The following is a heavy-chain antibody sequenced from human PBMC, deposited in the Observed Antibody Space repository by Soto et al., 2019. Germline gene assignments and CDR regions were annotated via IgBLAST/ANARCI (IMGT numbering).Heavy chain of an antibody. CDR1: GFTFSDHH. Sequence: EVQLVESGGGLVQPGGSLRLSCAASGFTFSDHHMDWVRQAPGKGLEWVGRARNQAHSYTTAYGASVRGRFAISRDDSKKSLFLQMNSLKTEDTAVYFCARLMGTSFDLWGQXXL. V-gene: IGHV3-72*01. CDR3: ARLMGTSFDL. D-gene: IGHD2-8*01. CDR2: ARNQAHSYTT. J-gene: IGHJ4*02.